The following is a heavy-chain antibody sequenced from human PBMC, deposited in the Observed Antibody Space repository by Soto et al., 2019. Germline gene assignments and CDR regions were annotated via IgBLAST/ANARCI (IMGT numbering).Heavy chain of an antibody. CDR2: MNPNSGNT. D-gene: IGHD3-16*01. CDR1: GDSFTSYD. CDR3: ARGSAVTTLGGNEYYYYYMDV. J-gene: IGHJ6*03. Sequence: GTSVKLSCEACGDSFTSYDINWVRQATGQGLEWMGWMNPNSGNTGYAQKFQGRVTMTRNTSISTAYMELSSLRSEDTAVYYCARGSAVTTLGGNEYYYYYMDVWGKGTTVTVS. V-gene: IGHV1-8*01.